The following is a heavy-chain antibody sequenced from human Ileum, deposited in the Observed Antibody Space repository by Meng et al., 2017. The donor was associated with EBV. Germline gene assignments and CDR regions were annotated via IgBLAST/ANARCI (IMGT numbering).Heavy chain of an antibody. J-gene: IGHJ4*02. V-gene: IGHV4-4*02. Sequence: VQLEVSGPILVRHVGTVSLTCTVSGDSFSGYYWWSWGRQSPEKGLEWICEVYPSGTPYYNPSLKSRVTISLDKSRNQFSLNLIHVTAADATVYYCARDAFQYASGIPAHWGQGTLVTVSS. CDR2: VYPSGTP. CDR3: ARDAFQYASGIPAH. D-gene: IGHD3-16*01. CDR1: GDSFSGYYW.